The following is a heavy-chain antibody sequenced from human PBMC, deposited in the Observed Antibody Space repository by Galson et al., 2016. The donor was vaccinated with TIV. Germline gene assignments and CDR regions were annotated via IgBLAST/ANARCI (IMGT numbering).Heavy chain of an antibody. J-gene: IGHJ3*01. CDR3: AKTYHSLKGNGDWLMAFDV. CDR2: ISYDGSEK. Sequence: SLRLSCAASGFTFNNYAIHWVRQAPGKGLEWVAVISYDGSEKYYADSVRGRFTISRDNSTVYLRMDSLRPEDTATFYCAKTYHSLKGNGDWLMAFDVWGQGTMVIVAS. D-gene: IGHD2-8*01. CDR1: GFTFNNYA. V-gene: IGHV3-30*18.